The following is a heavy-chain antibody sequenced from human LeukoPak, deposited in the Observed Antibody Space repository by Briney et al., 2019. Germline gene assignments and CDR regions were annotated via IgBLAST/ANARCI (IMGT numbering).Heavy chain of an antibody. D-gene: IGHD6-19*01. CDR1: GFTFNSDA. CDR2: ISGSGGST. V-gene: IGHV3-23*01. J-gene: IGHJ3*02. CDR3: TVAAGAFDI. Sequence: PGRSLRLSCAASGFTFNSDAMSWVRQAPGKGLEWVSAISGSGGSTYYADSVKGRFTISRDNSKNTLYLQMNSLRAEDTAVYYCTVAAGAFDIWGQGTMVTVSS.